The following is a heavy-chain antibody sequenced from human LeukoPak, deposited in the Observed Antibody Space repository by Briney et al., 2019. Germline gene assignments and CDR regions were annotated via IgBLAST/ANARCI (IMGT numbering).Heavy chain of an antibody. J-gene: IGHJ4*02. CDR1: GCALTDYY. CDR2: INPNSGGT. V-gene: IGHV1-2*06. CDR3: AREIGGATSFDY. D-gene: IGHD1-26*01. Sequence: ASVKVSCKASGCALTDYYMHWVRQAPGQGLEWMGRINPNSGGTDYAQKFQGRVTMTRDTSINTAYMELSRLRSDDTAVYYCAREIGGATSFDYWGQGTLVTVSS.